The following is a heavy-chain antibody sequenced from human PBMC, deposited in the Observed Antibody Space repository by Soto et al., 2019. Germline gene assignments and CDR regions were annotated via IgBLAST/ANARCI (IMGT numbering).Heavy chain of an antibody. V-gene: IGHV4-39*01. CDR2: VDYSGTA. D-gene: IGHD5-18*01. CDR1: SGSISVTNVF. J-gene: IGHJ4*02. CDR3: ARRTARHLEY. Sequence: SETLSLTCTVSSGSISVTNVFWGWVRQPPGKGLEWIGNVDYSGTAYFSPSLATRVTFHVDTSKNQFPLTLYSVTAADTAVYYCARRTARHLEYWCQGILVTVS.